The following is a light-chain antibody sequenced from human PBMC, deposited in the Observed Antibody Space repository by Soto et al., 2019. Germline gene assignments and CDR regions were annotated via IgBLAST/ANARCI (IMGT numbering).Light chain of an antibody. CDR3: QQYETYPLT. CDR2: KAS. J-gene: IGKJ4*01. V-gene: IGKV1-5*03. Sequence: DIQMTQSPSTLSASVGDRVTITCRASQNINTWLAWYQQKPGKAPYLLIYKASNLQSGVPSRFSSSASGTEFTLTISSLQPDDIATYYCQQYETYPLTYGGGTKVEI. CDR1: QNINTW.